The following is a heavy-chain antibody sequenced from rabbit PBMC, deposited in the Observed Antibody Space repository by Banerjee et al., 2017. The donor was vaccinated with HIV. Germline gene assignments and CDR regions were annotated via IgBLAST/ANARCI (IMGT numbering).Heavy chain of an antibody. D-gene: IGHD8-1*01. J-gene: IGHJ4*01. Sequence: EQLEESGGDLVKPEGSLTLTCTASGFSFSNKYVMCWVRQAPGKGLEWIGCINTSSGSTWYASWAKGRFTISRTSSTTVTLQMTRLTAADTATYFGARNGAGSNYAIKLWGPVTLVTVS. V-gene: IGHV1S45*01. CDR2: INTSSGST. CDR1: GFSFSNKYV. CDR3: ARNGAGSNYAIKL.